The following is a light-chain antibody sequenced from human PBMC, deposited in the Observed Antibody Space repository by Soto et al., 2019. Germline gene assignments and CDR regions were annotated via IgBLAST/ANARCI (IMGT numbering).Light chain of an antibody. CDR2: EAS. V-gene: IGKV1-5*03. CDR1: QSISDS. Sequence: DIQMTQSPSTLSASVGDRVTITCRASQSISDSLAWYQQKPGKAPKLLIYEASNLKSGVQSRFSGSGSGTEYTLTISSLQPDDFESYYCQQYNGYWTFGQGTKVEIK. CDR3: QQYNGYWT. J-gene: IGKJ1*01.